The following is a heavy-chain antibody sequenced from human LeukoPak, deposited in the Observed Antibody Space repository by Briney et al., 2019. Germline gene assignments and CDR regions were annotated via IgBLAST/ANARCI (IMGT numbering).Heavy chain of an antibody. CDR2: ISGSGGTT. D-gene: IGHD4-17*01. J-gene: IGHJ4*02. CDR1: GFTFSSYA. V-gene: IGHV3-23*01. CDR3: ARDKDDDYGGTTYDS. Sequence: GGSLRLSCAASGFTFSSYAMSWVRQAPGKGLEWVSVISGSGGTTYYADSVKGRFTISRDNSKNTLYLQMNSLRAEDTAVYYCARDKDDDYGGTTYDSWGQGTLVTVTS.